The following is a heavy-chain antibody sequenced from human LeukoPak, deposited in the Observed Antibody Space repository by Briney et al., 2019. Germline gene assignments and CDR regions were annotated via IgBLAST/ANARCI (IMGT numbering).Heavy chain of an antibody. CDR1: GFTFSSYS. CDR3: ARGRFLEWFFDY. D-gene: IGHD3-3*01. J-gene: IGHJ4*02. Sequence: GSLRLSCAASGFTFSSYSMNWVRQAPGKGLEWVSSISSSSSYIYYADSVKGRFTISRDNAKNSLYLQMNSLRAEDTAVYYCARGRFLEWFFDYWGQGTLVTVCS. CDR2: ISSSSSYI. V-gene: IGHV3-21*01.